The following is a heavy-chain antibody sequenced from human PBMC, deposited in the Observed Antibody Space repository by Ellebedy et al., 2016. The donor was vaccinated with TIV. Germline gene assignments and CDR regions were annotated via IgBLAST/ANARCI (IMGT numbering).Heavy chain of an antibody. CDR1: GFSFSNFW. D-gene: IGHD2-2*01. CDR3: TTDCSSTSCYAGPGYY. CDR2: IRSKSDGGTT. Sequence: GESLKISCAAWGFSFSNFWMSWVRQAPGKGLEWVGRIRSKSDGGTTDYAAPVKARFTISRDDSKNTLYLQMSSLKTEDTAVYYCTTDCSSTSCYAGPGYYWGQGTRVTVSS. J-gene: IGHJ4*02. V-gene: IGHV3-15*01.